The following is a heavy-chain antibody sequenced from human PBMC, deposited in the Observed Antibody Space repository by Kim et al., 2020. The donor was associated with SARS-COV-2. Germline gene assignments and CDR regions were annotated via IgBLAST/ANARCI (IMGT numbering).Heavy chain of an antibody. V-gene: IGHV3-53*01. CDR1: GFSVTTYH. CDR3: ARDPQDGYAHFDW. Sequence: ETLSLTCAASGFSVTTYHMAWVRQVAGKGPEWVSVIYAAGSKLYADAVKGTVYADSVKGRFSISRDTSKNMLYLEMNSLRVADTGVYYCARDPQDGYAHFDWWGQGTLVTVSS. J-gene: IGHJ4*02. CDR2: IYAAGSKLYADAVKGT. D-gene: IGHD5-12*01.